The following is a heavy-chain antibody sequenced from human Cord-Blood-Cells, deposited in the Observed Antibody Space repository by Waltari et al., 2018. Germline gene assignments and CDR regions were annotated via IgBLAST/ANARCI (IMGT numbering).Heavy chain of an antibody. D-gene: IGHD2-15*01. CDR1: GGSFSGYY. Sequence: QVQLQQWGAGLLKPSETLSLTCAVYGGSFSGYYWSWIRQPPGKGLEWIGEINHSGSTNYNPSLKSRVTISVDTSKNQFSLKLSSATAADTAVYYCARGLGCSGGSCLYYFDYWGQGTLVTVSS. J-gene: IGHJ4*02. CDR3: ARGLGCSGGSCLYYFDY. CDR2: INHSGST. V-gene: IGHV4-34*01.